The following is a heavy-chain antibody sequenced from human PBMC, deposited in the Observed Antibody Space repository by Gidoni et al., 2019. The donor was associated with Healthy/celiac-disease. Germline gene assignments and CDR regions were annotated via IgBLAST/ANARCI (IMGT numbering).Heavy chain of an antibody. CDR3: ARPSITMVQGVMDAFDI. CDR1: GDTFTGYY. D-gene: IGHD3-10*01. CDR2: INPNSGGT. J-gene: IGHJ3*02. V-gene: IGHV1-2*04. Sequence: QVQLVQSGAEVKKPGASVKVSCQASGDTFTGYYMHWVRQAPGQGLEWMGWINPNSGGTNYAQKFQGWVTMTRDTSISTAYMELSRLRSYDTAVYYCARPSITMVQGVMDAFDIWGQGTMVTVSS.